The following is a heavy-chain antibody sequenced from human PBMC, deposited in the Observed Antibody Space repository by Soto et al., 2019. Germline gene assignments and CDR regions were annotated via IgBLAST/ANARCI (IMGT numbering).Heavy chain of an antibody. D-gene: IGHD3-22*01. CDR1: GGSISSYY. CDR2: IYYSGST. CDR3: ARNPAGGYYDSSGYYPGDYYGMDV. Sequence: SETLSLTCTVSGGSISSYYWSWIRQPPGKGLEWIGYIYYSGSTNYNPSLKSRVTISVDTSKNQFSLKLSSVTAADTAVYYCARNPAGGYYDSSGYYPGDYYGMDVWGQGTTVTVSS. J-gene: IGHJ6*02. V-gene: IGHV4-59*01.